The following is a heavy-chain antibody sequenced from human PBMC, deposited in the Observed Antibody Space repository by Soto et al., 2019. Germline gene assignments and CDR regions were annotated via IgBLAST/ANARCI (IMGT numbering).Heavy chain of an antibody. CDR1: GYTLTELS. D-gene: IGHD3-16*02. J-gene: IGHJ1*01. CDR3: ATGGSYRSGRDEYFQH. V-gene: IGHV1-24*01. CDR2: FDPEDGET. Sequence: QVQLVQSGAEVKKPGASVKVSCKVSGYTLTELSMHWVRQAPGKGLEWMGGFDPEDGETIYAQKFQGRVTMTEDTSTDTAYMELSSRRSEDTAVYYCATGGSYRSGRDEYFQHWGQGTLGTGSS.